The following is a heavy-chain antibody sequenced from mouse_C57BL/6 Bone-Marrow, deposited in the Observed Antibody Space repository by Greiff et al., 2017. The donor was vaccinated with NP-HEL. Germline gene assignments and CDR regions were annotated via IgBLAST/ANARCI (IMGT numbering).Heavy chain of an antibody. Sequence: VKLMESGAELVRPGASVTLSCKASGYTFTDYEMHWVKQTPVHGLEWIGAIDPETGGTAYNQKFKGKAILTADKSSSTAYMELRSLTSEDSAVYYCTRPSVYDWGQGTTLTVSS. CDR1: GYTFTDYE. V-gene: IGHV1-15*01. J-gene: IGHJ2*01. CDR3: TRPSVYD. CDR2: IDPETGGT. D-gene: IGHD1-1*01.